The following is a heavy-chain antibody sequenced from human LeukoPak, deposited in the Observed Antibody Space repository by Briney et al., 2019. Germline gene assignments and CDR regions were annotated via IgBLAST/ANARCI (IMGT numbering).Heavy chain of an antibody. CDR2: ISSSSSYI. V-gene: IGHV3-21*01. CDR3: ARDLLISGYCRSTSCYTYYYGMDV. D-gene: IGHD2-2*02. J-gene: IGHJ6*02. CDR1: GFTFRSYS. Sequence: PGGSLRLSCAASGFTFRSYSMNWVRQAPGKGLEWVSSISSSSSYIYYADSVKGRFTISRDNAKNSLYLQMNSLRAEDTAVYYCARDLLISGYCRSTSCYTYYYGMDVWGQGTTVTFSS.